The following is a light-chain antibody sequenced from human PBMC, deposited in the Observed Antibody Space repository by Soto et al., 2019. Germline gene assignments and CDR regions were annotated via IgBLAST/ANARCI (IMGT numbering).Light chain of an antibody. J-gene: IGLJ3*02. Sequence: QSALTQPASVSGSPGQSITISCTGTSSDVGSYNFVSWYQQHPGKAPKLMIYEGSKRPSGVSNRFSGSKSGNMASLTISGLQAEDEADYYCCSYARRTGVFGGGTQLTVL. CDR1: SSDVGSYNF. CDR2: EGS. V-gene: IGLV2-23*01. CDR3: CSYARRTGV.